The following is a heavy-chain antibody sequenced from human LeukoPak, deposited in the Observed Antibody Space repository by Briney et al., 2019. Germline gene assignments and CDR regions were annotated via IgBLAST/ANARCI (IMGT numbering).Heavy chain of an antibody. D-gene: IGHD3-9*01. V-gene: IGHV4-38-2*01. Sequence: KPSETLSLTCAVSGYSISSGYYWGWIRQPPGKGLEWIGSIYHSGSTYYNPSLKSRVTISVDTSKNQFSPKLSSVTAADTAVYYCALSGYRMYYFDYWGQGTLVTVSS. J-gene: IGHJ4*02. CDR1: GYSISSGYY. CDR3: ALSGYRMYYFDY. CDR2: IYHSGST.